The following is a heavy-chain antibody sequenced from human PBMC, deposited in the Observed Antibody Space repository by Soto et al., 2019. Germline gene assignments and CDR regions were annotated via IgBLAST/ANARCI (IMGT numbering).Heavy chain of an antibody. D-gene: IGHD3-22*01. CDR1: GYTFTSYG. Sequence: QVQLVQSGAEVKKPGASVKVSCKASGYTFTSYGISWVRQAPGQGLEWMGWISAYNGNTNYAQKLQGRVTMTTDTSTSTAYMELRSLRSDDTAVYYCARAQRAYYYDSSGRQLASDYWGQGTLVTVSS. J-gene: IGHJ4*02. CDR3: ARAQRAYYYDSSGRQLASDY. V-gene: IGHV1-18*01. CDR2: ISAYNGNT.